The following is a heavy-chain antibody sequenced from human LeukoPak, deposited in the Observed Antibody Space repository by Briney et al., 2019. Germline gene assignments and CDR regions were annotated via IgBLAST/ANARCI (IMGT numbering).Heavy chain of an antibody. J-gene: IGHJ4*02. CDR2: IKTDGSAK. CDR1: GGSISSSYW. CDR3: VTDYLGY. Sequence: ETLSLTCAVSGGSISSSYWWSWVRQTPGKGLEWVANIKTDGSAKYYVDSVKGRFTISRDNAKNSLYLQMNNLRAEDTAVYYCVTDYLGYWGQGTLVTVSS. V-gene: IGHV3-7*01.